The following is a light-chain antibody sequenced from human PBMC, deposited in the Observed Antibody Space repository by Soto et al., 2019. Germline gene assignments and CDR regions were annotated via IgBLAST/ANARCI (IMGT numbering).Light chain of an antibody. CDR2: EGS. CDR3: SSYAGAVV. CDR1: SSGVENYNL. V-gene: IGLV2-23*01. J-gene: IGLJ2*01. Sequence: QSALTQPASVSGSPGQSITLSCTRTSSGVENYNLVSWYQHHPGKAPKLMIYEGSQRPSGVSDRFSGSKSGNTASLTISGLQDEDEADYYCSSYAGAVVFGGGTKLTVL.